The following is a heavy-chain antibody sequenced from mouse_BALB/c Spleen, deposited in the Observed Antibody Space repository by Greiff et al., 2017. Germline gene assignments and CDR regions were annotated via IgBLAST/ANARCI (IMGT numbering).Heavy chain of an antibody. Sequence: VQLKESGAELVKPGASVKLSCTASGFNIKDTYMHWVKQRPEQGLEWIGRIDPANGNTKYDPKFQGKATITADTSSNTAYLQLSSLTSEDTAVYYCARWSPPNYFDYGGQGTTLTVSS. CDR2: IDPANGNT. V-gene: IGHV14-3*02. CDR1: GFNIKDTY. CDR3: ARWSPPNYFDY. J-gene: IGHJ2*01.